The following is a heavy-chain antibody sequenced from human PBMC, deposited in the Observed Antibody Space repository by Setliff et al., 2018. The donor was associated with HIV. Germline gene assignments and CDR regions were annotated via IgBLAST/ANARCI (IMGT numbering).Heavy chain of an antibody. Sequence: SETLSLTCSVSGGSITSYYWSWVRQPPGKGLEWFGYIYYSGSTNYNPSLKSRVTISVDTSKNQFSLKLSSVTAADTAVYYCARDQSGGSCYFNWGQGILVTVSS. D-gene: IGHD2-15*01. CDR2: IYYSGST. J-gene: IGHJ4*02. CDR1: GGSITSYY. V-gene: IGHV4-59*01. CDR3: ARDQSGGSCYFN.